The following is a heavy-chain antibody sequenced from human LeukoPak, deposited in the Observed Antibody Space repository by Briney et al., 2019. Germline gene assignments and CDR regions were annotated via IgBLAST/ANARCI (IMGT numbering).Heavy chain of an antibody. CDR1: GFTFSNYA. V-gene: IGHV3-23*01. CDR2: ISTSGGST. Sequence: GGSLRLSCAASGFTFSNYAMNWVRQAPGKGLEWVSVISTSGGSTYYADSVKGRFTISRDNAKNSLYLQMNSLRAEDTAIYYCTRVGYIDEGIDYWGQGTLVTVSS. D-gene: IGHD5-24*01. J-gene: IGHJ4*02. CDR3: TRVGYIDEGIDY.